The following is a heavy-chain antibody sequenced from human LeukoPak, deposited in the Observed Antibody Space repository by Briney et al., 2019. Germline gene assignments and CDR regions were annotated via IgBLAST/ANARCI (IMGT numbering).Heavy chain of an antibody. CDR2: IRYDGINE. D-gene: IGHD5-12*01. Sequence: GGSLRLSCAASGFTFSSYSMNWVRQAPGKGLEWVAFIRYDGINEYYADSVKGRFTISRDNSKNTLYLQINSLRAEDTAVYYCAKDKWQTQPDAFDIWGQGTMVTVSS. V-gene: IGHV3-30*02. CDR3: AKDKWQTQPDAFDI. J-gene: IGHJ3*02. CDR1: GFTFSSYS.